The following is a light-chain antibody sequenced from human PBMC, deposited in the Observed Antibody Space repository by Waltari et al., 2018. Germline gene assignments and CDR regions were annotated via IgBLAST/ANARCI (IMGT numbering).Light chain of an antibody. CDR3: SAWDISLNVHV. CDR2: RDM. Sequence: QAGLTQPPSVSKGLRQTATLTCTGNNNNVGNQGAAWLQHHQGHPPKLLSYRDMNRPSGISDRFAASRSGNTASLTITGLQPEDEADYYCSAWDISLNVHVFGTGTKVTVL. J-gene: IGLJ1*01. CDR1: NNNVGNQG. V-gene: IGLV10-54*04.